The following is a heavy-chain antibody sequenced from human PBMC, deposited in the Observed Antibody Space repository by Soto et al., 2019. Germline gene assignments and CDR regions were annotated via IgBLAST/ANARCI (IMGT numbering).Heavy chain of an antibody. CDR1: IFTFSDYG. J-gene: IGHJ5*02. Sequence: QVHLVESGGGVVQVGKSLRLSCAASIFTFSDYGMDWVRQAPGKGLEWVAFISYDGTKELYADSVKGRFAISRDNSQNTLYLQMNSLRTEDTAVYYCAREGSSMIVVNNWFATWGQGPLVTVSS. CDR3: AREGSSMIVVNNWFAT. D-gene: IGHD3-22*01. CDR2: ISYDGTKE. V-gene: IGHV3-30*03.